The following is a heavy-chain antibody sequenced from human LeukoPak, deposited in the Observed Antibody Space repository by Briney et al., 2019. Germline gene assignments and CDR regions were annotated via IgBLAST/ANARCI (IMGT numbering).Heavy chain of an antibody. CDR1: GGSFSGYY. D-gene: IGHD3-10*01. CDR2: INHSGST. V-gene: IGHV4-34*01. J-gene: IGHJ5*02. Sequence: SETLSLTCAVYGGSFSGYYWSWIRQPPGKGLDWIGEINHSGSTKYNPSLKSRVTISVDTSKNQFSLKLNSVTAADTAVYYCARDRGLYGEVLFDPWGQGTLVTVSS. CDR3: ARDRGLYGEVLFDP.